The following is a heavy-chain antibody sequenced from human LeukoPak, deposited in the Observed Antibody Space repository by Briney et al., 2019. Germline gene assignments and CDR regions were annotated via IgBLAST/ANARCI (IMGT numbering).Heavy chain of an antibody. CDR3: ARDHGYYGSGSYFDY. CDR1: GFTFSSYW. J-gene: IGHJ4*02. D-gene: IGHD3-10*01. V-gene: IGHV3-7*01. CDR2: IKQDGSEK. Sequence: PGGSLRLSCAASGFTFSSYWMSWVRQAPGKGLEWAANIKQDGSEKYYVDSVKGRFTISRDNAKNSLYLQMNSLRAEDTAVYYCARDHGYYGSGSYFDYWGQGTLVTVSS.